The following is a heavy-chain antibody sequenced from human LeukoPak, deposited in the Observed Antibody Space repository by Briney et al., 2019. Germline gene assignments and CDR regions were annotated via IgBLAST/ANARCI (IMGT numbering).Heavy chain of an antibody. V-gene: IGHV3-21*01. CDR1: GFTFNSYS. CDR2: ISSSSSYR. Sequence: PGGSLRLSCAASGFTFNSYSMNWVRQAPGKGLEWVSSISSSSSYRYYADSVKGRFTISRDNAKNSLYLQMNSLRAEDTAVYYCAREKENHGSGSYYYDWGQGTLVTVSS. J-gene: IGHJ4*02. CDR3: AREKENHGSGSYYYD. D-gene: IGHD3-10*01.